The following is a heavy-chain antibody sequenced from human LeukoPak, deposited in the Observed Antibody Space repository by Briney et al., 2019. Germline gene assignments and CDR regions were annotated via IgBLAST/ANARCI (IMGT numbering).Heavy chain of an antibody. CDR3: ARGYERVYANPDAFDI. Sequence: SETLSLTCTVSGGSISSYYWSWIRQPPGKGLEWIGYIYYSGSTNYNPSLKSRVTISVDTSKNQFSLKLSSVTAADTAVYYCARGYERVYANPDAFDIWGQGTMVTVSS. CDR1: GGSISSYY. J-gene: IGHJ3*02. D-gene: IGHD2-8*01. CDR2: IYYSGST. V-gene: IGHV4-59*01.